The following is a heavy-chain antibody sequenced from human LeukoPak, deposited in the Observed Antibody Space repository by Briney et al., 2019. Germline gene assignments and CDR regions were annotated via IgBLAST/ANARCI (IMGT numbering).Heavy chain of an antibody. CDR3: ARDLAYSGSGSLQPFDY. V-gene: IGHV1-18*01. CDR1: GYTFTSYG. CDR2: ISAYNGNT. J-gene: IGHJ4*02. D-gene: IGHD3-10*01. Sequence: GASVKVSCKASGYTFTSYGISWVRQAPGQGLEWMGWISAYNGNTNYAQKLQGRVTMTTDTSTSTAYMELRSLRSDDTAVYYCARDLAYSGSGSLQPFDYWGQGTLVTVSS.